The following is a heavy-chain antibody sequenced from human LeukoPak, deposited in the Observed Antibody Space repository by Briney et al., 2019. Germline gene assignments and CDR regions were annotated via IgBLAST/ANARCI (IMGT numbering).Heavy chain of an antibody. CDR3: ARGGGDGVVVVAATQNWFDP. V-gene: IGHV1-8*03. D-gene: IGHD2-15*01. CDR1: GYTFTSYD. Sequence: ASVKVSCKASGYTFTSYDINWVRQATGQGLGWMGWMNPNSGNTGYAQKFQGRVTITRNTSISTAYMELSSLRSEDTAVYYCARGGGDGVVVVAATQNWFDPWGQGTLVTVSS. J-gene: IGHJ5*02. CDR2: MNPNSGNT.